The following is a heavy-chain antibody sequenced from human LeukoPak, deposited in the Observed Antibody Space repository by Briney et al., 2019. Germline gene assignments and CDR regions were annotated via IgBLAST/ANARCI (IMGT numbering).Heavy chain of an antibody. Sequence: SETLSLTCAVSGGSMSSGTYYWKWIRQHPGKGLEWVGCIYYSGNTFYNPSLESRITISLDTSKNQFSLRLTSVTPADMAVYYCGRGQFYGDYEDYWGQGTLVTVSS. CDR1: GGSMSSGTYY. D-gene: IGHD4-17*01. CDR2: IYYSGNT. J-gene: IGHJ4*02. V-gene: IGHV4-31*11. CDR3: GRGQFYGDYEDY.